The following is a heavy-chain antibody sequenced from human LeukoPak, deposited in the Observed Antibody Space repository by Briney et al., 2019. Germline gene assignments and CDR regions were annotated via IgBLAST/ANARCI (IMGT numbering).Heavy chain of an antibody. Sequence: SETLSLTCTVSGGSISSYYWSWIRQPPGKGLERIGYIYYSGSTNYNPSLKSRVTISVDTSKNQFSLKLSSVTAADTAVYYCARWVTAMVTGGWFDPWGQGTLVTVSS. D-gene: IGHD5-18*01. J-gene: IGHJ5*02. CDR1: GGSISSYY. V-gene: IGHV4-59*01. CDR3: ARWVTAMVTGGWFDP. CDR2: IYYSGST.